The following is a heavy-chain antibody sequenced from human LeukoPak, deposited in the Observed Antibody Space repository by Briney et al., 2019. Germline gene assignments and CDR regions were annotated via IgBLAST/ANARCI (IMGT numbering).Heavy chain of an antibody. J-gene: IGHJ4*02. V-gene: IGHV3-74*01. CDR2: INSDGSST. CDR1: GFTFSSYW. CDR3: ARGSVVPAASDY. D-gene: IGHD2-2*01. Sequence: GGSLRLSCAASGFTFSSYWMHWVRQALGKGLVWVSRINSDGSSTSYADSVKGRFTISRDNAKNTLYLQMNSLRAEDTAVYYCARGSVVPAASDYWGQGTLVTVSS.